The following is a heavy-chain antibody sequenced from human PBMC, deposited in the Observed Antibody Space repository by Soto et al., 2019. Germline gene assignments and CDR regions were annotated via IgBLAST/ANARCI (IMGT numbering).Heavy chain of an antibody. J-gene: IGHJ4*02. CDR1: GGSISSGGYS. CDR3: ATSNSGGYSGFDY. D-gene: IGHD1-26*01. CDR2: IYHSGST. Sequence: QLQLQESGSGLVKPSQTLSLTCAVSGGSISSGGYSWSWIRQPPGKGLEWIGYIYHSGSTYYNPSLKSRVTISVDRSKNQFSLKLSSVTAADTAVYYCATSNSGGYSGFDYWGQGTLVTVSS. V-gene: IGHV4-30-2*01.